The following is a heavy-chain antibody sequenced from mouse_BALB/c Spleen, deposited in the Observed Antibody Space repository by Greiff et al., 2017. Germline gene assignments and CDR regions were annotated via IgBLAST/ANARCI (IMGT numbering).Heavy chain of an antibody. J-gene: IGHJ4*01. D-gene: IGHD2-14*01. CDR2: IWAGGST. Sequence: VQVVESGPGLVAPSQSLSITCTVSGFSLTSYGVHWVRQPPGKGLEWLGVIWAGGSTNYNSALMSRLSISKDNSKSQVFLKMNSLQTDDTAMYYCARDHRYDDAMDYWGQGTSVTVSS. CDR3: ARDHRYDDAMDY. V-gene: IGHV2-9*02. CDR1: GFSLTSYG.